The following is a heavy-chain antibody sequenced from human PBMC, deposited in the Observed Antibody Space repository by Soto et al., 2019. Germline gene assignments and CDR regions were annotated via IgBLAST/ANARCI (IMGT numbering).Heavy chain of an antibody. Sequence: GGSLRLSCAASGFTFSSYGMHWVRQAPGKGLEWVAVIWYDGSNKYYADSVKGRFTISRDNSKNTLYLQMNSLRAEDTAVYYCARDVAVAGLSLLICGMDVCGQGTTVTVSS. J-gene: IGHJ6*02. CDR3: ARDVAVAGLSLLICGMDV. CDR2: IWYDGSNK. D-gene: IGHD6-19*01. CDR1: GFTFSSYG. V-gene: IGHV3-33*01.